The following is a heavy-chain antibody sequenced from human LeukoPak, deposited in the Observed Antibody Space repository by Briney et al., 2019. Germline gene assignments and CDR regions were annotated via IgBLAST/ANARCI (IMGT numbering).Heavy chain of an antibody. CDR2: IYHSGST. CDR3: ARRDYYYYMDV. CDR1: GGSFSGYY. J-gene: IGHJ6*03. V-gene: IGHV4-34*01. Sequence: SETLSLTCAVYGGSFSGYYWSWIRQPPGKGLEWIGSIYHSGSTYYNPSLKSRVTISVDTSKNQFSLKLSSVTAADTAVYYCARRDYYYYMDVWGKGTTVTVSS.